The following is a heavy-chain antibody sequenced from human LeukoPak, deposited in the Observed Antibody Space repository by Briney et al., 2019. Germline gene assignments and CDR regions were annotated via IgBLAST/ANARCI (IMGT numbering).Heavy chain of an antibody. CDR3: ARPRVGASLFAFDI. Sequence: SETLSLTCTVSGDSISSYYCSWIRQPPGKGLEWIGYIYYSGSTNYNPSLKSRVTISVDTSKNQFSLKLSSVTAADTAVYYCARPRVGASLFAFDIWGQGTMVTVSS. V-gene: IGHV4-59*08. J-gene: IGHJ3*02. D-gene: IGHD1-26*01. CDR2: IYYSGST. CDR1: GDSISSYY.